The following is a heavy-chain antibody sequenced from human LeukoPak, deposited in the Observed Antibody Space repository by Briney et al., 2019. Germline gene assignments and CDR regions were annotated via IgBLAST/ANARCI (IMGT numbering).Heavy chain of an antibody. Sequence: GGSLRLSCAASGFTFSTFAMIWVRQPPGKGLEWVSSIFPSGGEIHYADSVRGRFTISRDNSKNTLYLQMNSLRAEDTAVYYCAKDRGGSYYYYYYYMGVWGKGTTVTISS. D-gene: IGHD1-26*01. V-gene: IGHV3-23*01. CDR3: AKDRGGSYYYYYYYMGV. J-gene: IGHJ6*03. CDR2: IFPSGGEI. CDR1: GFTFSTFA.